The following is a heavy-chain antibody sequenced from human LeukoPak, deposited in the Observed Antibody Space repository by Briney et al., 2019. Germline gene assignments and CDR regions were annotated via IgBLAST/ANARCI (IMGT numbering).Heavy chain of an antibody. CDR1: GYTFTGYY. CDR3: AREKVVPAAIQYYYYMDV. CDR2: INPNGGGT. J-gene: IGHJ6*03. D-gene: IGHD2-2*01. Sequence: ASVKVSCKASGYTFTGYYMHWVRQAPGQGLEWMGWINPNGGGTNYAQKFQGRVTMTRDTSISTAYMELSRLRSDDTAVYYCAREKVVPAAIQYYYYMDVWGKGTTVTVSS. V-gene: IGHV1-2*02.